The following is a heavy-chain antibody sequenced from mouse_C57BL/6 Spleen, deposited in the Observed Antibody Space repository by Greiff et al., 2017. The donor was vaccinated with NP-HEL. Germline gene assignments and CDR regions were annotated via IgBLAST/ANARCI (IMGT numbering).Heavy chain of an antibody. J-gene: IGHJ3*01. CDR2: IDPSDSYT. CDR1: GYTFTSYW. Sequence: QVQLQQPGAELVRPGTSVKLSCKASGYTFTSYWMHWVKQRPGQGLEWIGVIDPSDSYTNYNQKFKGKATLTVDTSSSTAYMQLSSLTSEDSAIYYCARWEYSKGFAYWGQGTLVTVSA. V-gene: IGHV1-59*01. CDR3: ARWEYSKGFAY. D-gene: IGHD2-5*01.